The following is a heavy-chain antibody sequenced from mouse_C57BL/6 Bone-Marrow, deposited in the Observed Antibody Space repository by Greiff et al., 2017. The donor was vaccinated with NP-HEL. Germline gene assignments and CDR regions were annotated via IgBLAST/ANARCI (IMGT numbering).Heavy chain of an antibody. CDR1: GYTFTSYG. Sequence: QVHVKQSGAELARPGASVKLSCKASGYTFTSYGISWVKQRTGQGLEWIGEIYPRSGNTYYNEKFKGKATLTADKSSSTAYMELRSLTSEDSAVYFCARRGYGYDWFAYWGQGTLVTVSA. V-gene: IGHV1-81*01. D-gene: IGHD2-2*01. CDR3: ARRGYGYDWFAY. J-gene: IGHJ3*01. CDR2: IYPRSGNT.